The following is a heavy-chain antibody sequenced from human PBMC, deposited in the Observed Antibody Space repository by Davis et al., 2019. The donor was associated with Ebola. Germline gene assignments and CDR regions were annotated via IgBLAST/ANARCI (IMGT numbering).Heavy chain of an antibody. V-gene: IGHV3-30*18. CDR2: ISYDGSNK. J-gene: IGHJ6*04. D-gene: IGHD2-2*01. CDR3: AKEPAAEASLFVVPVILGMDV. CDR1: GFTFGTYG. Sequence: GESLKISCAASGFTFGTYGMHWVRQAPGKGLEWVAVISYDGSNKYYADSVKGRFTISRDNSKNTLYQQMNSLRAEDTAVYYCAKEPAAEASLFVVPVILGMDVWGKGTTVTVSS.